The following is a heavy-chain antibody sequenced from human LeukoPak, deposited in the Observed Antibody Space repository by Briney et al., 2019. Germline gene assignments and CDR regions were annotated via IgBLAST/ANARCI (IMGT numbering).Heavy chain of an antibody. CDR2: ISYDGSNK. Sequence: PGGSLRLSCAASGFTFSGFGMHWVRQAPGKGLEWVAVISYDGSNKYYADSVKGRFTISRDNSKNTLYLQMNSLRAEDTAVYYCAKDEDGSGSYYKGPSDYWGQGTLVTVSS. CDR3: AKDEDGSGSYYKGPSDY. CDR1: GFTFSGFG. V-gene: IGHV3-30*18. J-gene: IGHJ4*02. D-gene: IGHD3-10*01.